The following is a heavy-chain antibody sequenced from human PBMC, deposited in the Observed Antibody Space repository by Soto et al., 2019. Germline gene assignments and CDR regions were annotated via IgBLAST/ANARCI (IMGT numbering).Heavy chain of an antibody. CDR2: ISYDGSNK. J-gene: IGHJ5*02. CDR1: GFTFSSYA. D-gene: IGHD6-19*01. CDR3: AIVAGSSGWYFA. Sequence: QVQLVESGGGVVQPGRSLRLSCAASGFTFSSYAMHWVRQAPGKGLEWVAVISYDGSNKYYADSVKGRFTISRDNSKNTLYLQMNSLRAEDTAVYYCAIVAGSSGWYFAWGQGTLVTVSS. V-gene: IGHV3-30-3*01.